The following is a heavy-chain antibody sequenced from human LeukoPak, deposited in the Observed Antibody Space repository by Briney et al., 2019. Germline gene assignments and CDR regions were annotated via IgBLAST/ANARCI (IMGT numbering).Heavy chain of an antibody. CDR3: AKVFSVVVVPAAIHFDY. CDR2: ISGSGGST. CDR1: GFTFSSYA. J-gene: IGHJ4*02. V-gene: IGHV3-23*01. Sequence: PGGSLRLSCAASGFTFSSYAMSWVRQAPGKGLEWVSAISGSGGSTYYADSVKGRFTISRDNSKNTLYLQMNSLRAEDTAVYYCAKVFSVVVVPAAIHFDYWGQETLVTVSS. D-gene: IGHD2-2*01.